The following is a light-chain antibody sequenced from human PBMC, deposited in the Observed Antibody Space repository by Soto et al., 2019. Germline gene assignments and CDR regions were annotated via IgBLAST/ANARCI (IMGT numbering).Light chain of an antibody. Sequence: DIQMTPSPSTLSAPVGARVTITGRASQSIRSLLAWYQQKPGKAPKVLIYDASSLGSGVPSRFSGSGSGTEFTLTISSLQPDDFATYFCQQYQTYSTFGQGTRLEIK. J-gene: IGKJ5*01. CDR2: DAS. CDR1: QSIRSL. V-gene: IGKV1-5*01. CDR3: QQYQTYST.